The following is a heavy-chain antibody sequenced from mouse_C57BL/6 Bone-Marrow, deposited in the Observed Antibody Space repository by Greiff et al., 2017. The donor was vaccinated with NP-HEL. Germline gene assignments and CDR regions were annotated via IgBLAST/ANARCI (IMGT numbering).Heavy chain of an antibody. CDR2: ISDGGSYT. V-gene: IGHV5-4*01. D-gene: IGHD1-1*01. CDR3: ARDIATVVAFYWYFDV. CDR1: GFTFSSYA. Sequence: EVQLVESGGGLVKPGGSLKLSCAASGFTFSSYAMSWVRQTPEKRLEWVATISDGGSYTYYPDNVKGRFTISRDNAKNNLYLQMSHLKSEDTAMYYCARDIATVVAFYWYFDVWGTGTTVTVSS. J-gene: IGHJ1*03.